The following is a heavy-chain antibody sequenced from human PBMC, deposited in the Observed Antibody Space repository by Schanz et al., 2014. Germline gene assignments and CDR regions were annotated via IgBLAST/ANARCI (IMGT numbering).Heavy chain of an antibody. V-gene: IGHV3-30*02. D-gene: IGHD6-13*01. CDR1: GFTFSSYS. CDR2: IRFDGSSE. J-gene: IGHJ6*02. Sequence: QVQLVESGGGVVQPGGSLRLSCAASGFTFSSYSMHWVRQAPGKGLDWVAFIRFDGSSEYYADSVRGRFTISRDNSKNTLYLQMNSLRAEDTAVYYCAKDIAPLAARPGYGMDVWGQGTTVTVSS. CDR3: AKDIAPLAARPGYGMDV.